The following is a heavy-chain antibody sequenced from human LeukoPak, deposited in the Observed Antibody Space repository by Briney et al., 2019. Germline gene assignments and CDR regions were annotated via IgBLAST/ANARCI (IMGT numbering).Heavy chain of an antibody. J-gene: IGHJ5*02. CDR2: IQSSGST. CDR3: ARGVGSIAMVRAVIDWFDP. CDR1: GGSSSSYY. D-gene: IGHD3-10*01. Sequence: SETLSLTCTVSGGSSSSYYWSWIRQPAGKGVEWIGRIQSSGSTNYNPSLKSRVTISVDKSKNQFSLELSSVTAADTAVYYCARGVGSIAMVRAVIDWFDPWGQGTLVTVSS. V-gene: IGHV4-4*07.